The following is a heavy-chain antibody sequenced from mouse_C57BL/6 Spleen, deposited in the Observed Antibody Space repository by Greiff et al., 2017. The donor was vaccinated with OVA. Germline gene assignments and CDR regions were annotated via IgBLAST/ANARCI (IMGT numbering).Heavy chain of an antibody. CDR2: IHPNSGST. CDR3: ARSRGYDWFAY. J-gene: IGHJ3*01. D-gene: IGHD2-2*01. V-gene: IGHV1-64*01. Sequence: QVQLQQPGAELVKPGASVKLSCKASGYTFTSYWMHWVKQRPGQGLEWIGMIHPNSGSTNYNEKFKSKATLTVDKSSSTAYMQLSSLTSEDSAVYYCARSRGYDWFAYWGQGTLVTVSA. CDR1: GYTFTSYW.